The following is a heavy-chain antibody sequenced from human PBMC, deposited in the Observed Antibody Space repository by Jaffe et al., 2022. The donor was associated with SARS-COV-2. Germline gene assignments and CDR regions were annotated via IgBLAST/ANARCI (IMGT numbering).Heavy chain of an antibody. J-gene: IGHJ4*02. CDR1: GFSLSTSGVG. V-gene: IGHV2-5*01. Sequence: QITLKESGPTLVKPTQTLTLTCTFSGFSLSTSGVGVGWIRQPPGKALEWLALIYWNDDKRYSPSLKSRLTITKDTSKNQVVLTMTNMDPVDTATYYCAHAETYYYDSSGYYYFDYWGQGTLVTVSS. CDR3: AHAETYYYDSSGYYYFDY. D-gene: IGHD3-22*01. CDR2: IYWNDDK.